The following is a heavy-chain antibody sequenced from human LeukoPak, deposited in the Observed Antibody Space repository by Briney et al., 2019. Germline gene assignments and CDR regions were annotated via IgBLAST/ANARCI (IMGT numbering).Heavy chain of an antibody. D-gene: IGHD4-11*01. V-gene: IGHV3-33*06. CDR2: IWSDGTNQ. CDR1: GCTFSHYG. J-gene: IGHJ5*01. CDR3: AKDAQRGFNYSNSLES. Sequence: GGSLRLSCAAAGCTFSHYGMHWVRQAPGKGLEWVAVIWSDGTNQYYADSVKGRFTISRDDSGNTVYLQMNSLRPEDTGAYYCAKDAQRGFNYSNSLESWGQGTPVTVS.